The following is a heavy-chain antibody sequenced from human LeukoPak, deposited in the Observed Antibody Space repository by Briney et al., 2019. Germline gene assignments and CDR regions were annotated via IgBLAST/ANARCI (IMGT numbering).Heavy chain of an antibody. V-gene: IGHV1-2*06. CDR2: INPNSGGT. J-gene: IGHJ4*02. D-gene: IGHD6-13*01. Sequence: ASVKVSCKASGYTFTGYYMHWVRQAPGQGLEWMGRINPNSGGTNYEQKFQGRVTMTRDTSISTAYLELSRLRSADTAVYYCARVGYSSSWYFDYWGQGTLVTVSS. CDR3: ARVGYSSSWYFDY. CDR1: GYTFTGYY.